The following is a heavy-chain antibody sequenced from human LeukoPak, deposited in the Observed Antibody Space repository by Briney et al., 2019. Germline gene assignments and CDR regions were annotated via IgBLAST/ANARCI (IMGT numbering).Heavy chain of an antibody. CDR3: AREVRSYYDY. D-gene: IGHD4/OR15-4a*01. CDR2: ISGSGGST. J-gene: IGHJ4*02. Sequence: GGSLRLSCAASGFTFSSYAMSWVRQAPGKGLEWVSAISGSGGSTYYADSVKGRFTISRDNAKNSLYLQMNSLRAEDTAVYYCAREVRSYYDYWGQGTLVTVSS. CDR1: GFTFSSYA. V-gene: IGHV3-23*01.